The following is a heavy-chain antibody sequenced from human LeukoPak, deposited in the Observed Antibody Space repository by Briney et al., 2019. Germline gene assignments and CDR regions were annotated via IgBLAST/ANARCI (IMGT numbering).Heavy chain of an antibody. CDR1: GYSISSGHY. J-gene: IGHJ4*02. Sequence: PSETLSLTCTVSGYSISSGHYWGWIRQPPGKGLEWIGSMYHSGSTYYNPPLKSRVTISEDTSKNQFSLKLRSVTAADTAVYYCARGPRFGELLPPLLDYWGQGTLVTVSS. CDR3: ARGPRFGELLPPLLDY. CDR2: MYHSGST. D-gene: IGHD3-10*01. V-gene: IGHV4-38-2*02.